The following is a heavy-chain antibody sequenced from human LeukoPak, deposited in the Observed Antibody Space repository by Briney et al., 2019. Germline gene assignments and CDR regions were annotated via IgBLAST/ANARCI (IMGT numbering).Heavy chain of an antibody. CDR1: GFTFSSYA. CDR2: ISYDGSNK. J-gene: IGHJ4*02. Sequence: LPGGSLRLSCAASGFTFSSYAMHWVRQAPGKGLEWVAVISYDGSNKYYADSVKGRFTISRDNSKNTLYLQMNSLRAEDTAVYYCARVFEAYYDILTGPLDYWGQGTLVTVSS. CDR3: ARVFEAYYDILTGPLDY. D-gene: IGHD3-9*01. V-gene: IGHV3-30*04.